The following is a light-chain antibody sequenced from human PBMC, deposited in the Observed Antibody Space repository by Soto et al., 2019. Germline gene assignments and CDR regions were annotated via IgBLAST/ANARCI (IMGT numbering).Light chain of an antibody. J-gene: IGLJ2*01. CDR2: DVT. Sequence: QSALTQPASVSGSPGQSITISCTGTSSDIGGYNSVSWYQQHPGKAPKLIIQDVTARPSGVSDRFSGSKSGNTASLTISGLQAEDEADYYCSSYRHTRSLDVVFGGGTKLTVL. CDR3: SSYRHTRSLDVV. CDR1: SSDIGGYNS. V-gene: IGLV2-14*03.